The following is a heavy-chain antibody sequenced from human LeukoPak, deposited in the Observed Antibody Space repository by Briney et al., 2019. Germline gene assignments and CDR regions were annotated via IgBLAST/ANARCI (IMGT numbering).Heavy chain of an antibody. CDR3: ARRFHPQAQSSGWYLSGVGDAFDI. J-gene: IGHJ3*02. CDR1: GYSFTSFW. D-gene: IGHD6-19*01. Sequence: GESLKISCKGSGYSFTSFWIGWVRQMPGKGLEWMGIIYPGDSDTRYSPSFQGQVTISADKSISTAYLQWSSLKASDTAMYYCARRFHPQAQSSGWYLSGVGDAFDIWGQGTMVTVSS. CDR2: IYPGDSDT. V-gene: IGHV5-51*01.